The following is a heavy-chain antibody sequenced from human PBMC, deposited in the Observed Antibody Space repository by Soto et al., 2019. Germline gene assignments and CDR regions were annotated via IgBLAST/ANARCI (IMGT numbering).Heavy chain of an antibody. J-gene: IGHJ6*02. D-gene: IGHD3-22*01. V-gene: IGHV1-69*13. Sequence: WASVKVSCKASGGTFSSYAISWVRQAPGQGLEWMGGIIPIFGTANYAQKFQGRVTITADESTSTAYMELSSLRSEDTAVYYCARAEIVVVPTVGMDVWGQGTTVTVSS. CDR2: IIPIFGTA. CDR1: GGTFSSYA. CDR3: ARAEIVVVPTVGMDV.